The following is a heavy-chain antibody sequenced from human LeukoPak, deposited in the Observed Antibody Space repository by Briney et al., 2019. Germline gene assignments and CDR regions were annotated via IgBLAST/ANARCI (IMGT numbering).Heavy chain of an antibody. CDR1: GFNFSSYW. CDR2: ISDRGGST. J-gene: IGHJ4*02. CDR3: AKHPGYSSGWFYFDY. Sequence: GESLRLSCAASGFNFSSYWMSWVRQAPGKGLEWVSGISDRGGSTYYADSVKGRFTISRDNSKNTLHLQMNSLRAEDTAVYYCAKHPGYSSGWFYFDYWGQGTLVTVSS. D-gene: IGHD6-19*01. V-gene: IGHV3-23*01.